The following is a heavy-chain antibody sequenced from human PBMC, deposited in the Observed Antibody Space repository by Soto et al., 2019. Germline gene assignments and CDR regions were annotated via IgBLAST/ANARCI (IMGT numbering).Heavy chain of an antibody. CDR1: GYTFTSYG. Sequence: GASVKVSCKASGYTFTSYGISWVRQAPGQGLEWMGWISAYNGNTNYAQKLQGRVTMTTDTSTSTAYMELRSLRSDDTAVYYCARVQEAIAAAGTIFDPWGQGTLVTVSS. CDR2: ISAYNGNT. D-gene: IGHD6-13*01. CDR3: ARVQEAIAAAGTIFDP. J-gene: IGHJ5*02. V-gene: IGHV1-18*01.